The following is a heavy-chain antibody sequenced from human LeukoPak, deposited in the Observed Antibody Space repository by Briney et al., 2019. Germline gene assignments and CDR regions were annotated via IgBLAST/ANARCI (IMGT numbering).Heavy chain of an antibody. CDR1: GFTFTNYA. CDR2: ISSDGSST. CDR3: ASSLGPDY. J-gene: IGHJ4*02. D-gene: IGHD3-16*01. V-gene: IGHV3-74*01. Sequence: GGSLRLSCAASGFTFTNYAMSWVRQAPGKGLEWVSRISSDGSSTTYADSVKGRFTISRDNAKNTLYLQMNSLRAEDTAVYYCASSLGPDYWGLGTLVSVSS.